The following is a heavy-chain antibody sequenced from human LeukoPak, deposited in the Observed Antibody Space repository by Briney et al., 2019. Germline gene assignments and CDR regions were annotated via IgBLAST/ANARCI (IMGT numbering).Heavy chain of an antibody. V-gene: IGHV3-23*01. Sequence: GGSLRLSCAASGFTFSSYVMSWVRQAPGKGLEWVSAISGSGGNTYYADSVKGRFTISRDNFKNTLYLQMNSLRAEDTAVYYCARDPTSSWVQLPWGQGTLVTVSS. CDR2: ISGSGGNT. CDR3: ARDPTSSWVQLP. D-gene: IGHD5-24*01. CDR1: GFTFSSYV. J-gene: IGHJ5*02.